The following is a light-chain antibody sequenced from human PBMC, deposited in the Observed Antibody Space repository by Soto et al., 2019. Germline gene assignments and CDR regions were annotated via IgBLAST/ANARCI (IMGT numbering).Light chain of an antibody. CDR1: QSISSY. Sequence: IQMTQSPSSLSASEGDRVTITCRASQSISSYLNWYQQKSGKAPKLLIYAASTLHSGVPSRFSGSGSGTDFTLTISSLQPDDFATYYCQQYNSYSTITFGQGTRLEI. CDR3: QQYNSYSTIT. V-gene: IGKV1-16*01. CDR2: AAS. J-gene: IGKJ5*01.